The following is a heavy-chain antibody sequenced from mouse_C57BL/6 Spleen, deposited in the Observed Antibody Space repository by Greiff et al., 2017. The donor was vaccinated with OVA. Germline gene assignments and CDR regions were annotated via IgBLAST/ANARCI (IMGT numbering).Heavy chain of an antibody. CDR2: LHPSDSDP. V-gene: IGHV1-74*01. Sequence: QVQLQQPGAELVKPGASVQVSCKASGYTFTSYWMPWVKQRPGPGLEWIGRLHPSDSDPTSNQKFKGKATVTVDKSASTAYMQLSSLTSEDAAVDYCATGYVALAMDYGGQGTTGTVAA. CDR1: GYTFTSYW. J-gene: IGHJ4*01. D-gene: IGHD1-2*01. CDR3: ATGYVALAMDY.